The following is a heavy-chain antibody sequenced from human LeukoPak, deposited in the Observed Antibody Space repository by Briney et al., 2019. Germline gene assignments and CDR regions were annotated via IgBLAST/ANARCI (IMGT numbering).Heavy chain of an antibody. CDR3: ARESIGWFDY. V-gene: IGHV3-33*01. CDR1: GFTFSSYG. D-gene: IGHD6-19*01. J-gene: IGHJ4*02. CDR2: IWYGGSNN. Sequence: GGSLRLSCAASGFTFSSYGMHWVRQAPGKGLEWVAVIWYGGSNNYYADSVKGRFTISRDNSKNTLYLQMNSLRAEDTAVYYCARESIGWFDYWGQGTLVTVSS.